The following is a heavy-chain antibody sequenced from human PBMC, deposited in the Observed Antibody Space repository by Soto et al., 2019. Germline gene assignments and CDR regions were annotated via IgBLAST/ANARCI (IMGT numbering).Heavy chain of an antibody. D-gene: IGHD3-10*01. Sequence: PSETLSLTCTVSGGSISSGDYYWSWIRQPPGKGLEWIGYIYYSGSTYYNPSLKSRVTISVDTSKNQFSLKLSSVTAADTAVYYCARVIGYYGSGRLNWFDPWGQGTLVTVSS. CDR1: GGSISSGDYY. CDR3: ARVIGYYGSGRLNWFDP. CDR2: IYYSGST. V-gene: IGHV4-30-4*01. J-gene: IGHJ5*02.